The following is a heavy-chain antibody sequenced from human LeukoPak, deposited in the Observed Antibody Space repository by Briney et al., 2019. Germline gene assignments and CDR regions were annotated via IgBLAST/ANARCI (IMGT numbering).Heavy chain of an antibody. CDR3: ASPVQGWYFDL. J-gene: IGHJ2*01. CDR2: IHYSGTT. V-gene: IGHV4-59*01. CDR1: GASISSSY. Sequence: PLETLSLTCSVSGASISSSYWSWIRQPPGKGLEWMGYIHYSGTTNYSPSLKSRVTISSDTSKNQFSLRLDSVTAADTAVYYCASPVQGWYFDLWGRDILVTVSS.